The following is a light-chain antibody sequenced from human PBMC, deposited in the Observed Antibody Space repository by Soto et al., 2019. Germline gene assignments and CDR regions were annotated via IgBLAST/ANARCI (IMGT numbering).Light chain of an antibody. CDR2: DVS. CDR3: SSTTSGSYPFV. V-gene: IGLV2-14*03. CDR1: TSDVGAYNY. Sequence: QSVLTQPASVSGSPGQSITISCTGSTSDVGAYNYVSWYKHHPGQAPQLMIYDVSNRPSGVSNRFSGSKSGNTASLTISGLQDDDEGDYYCSSTTSGSYPFVFGTGTKVTVL. J-gene: IGLJ1*01.